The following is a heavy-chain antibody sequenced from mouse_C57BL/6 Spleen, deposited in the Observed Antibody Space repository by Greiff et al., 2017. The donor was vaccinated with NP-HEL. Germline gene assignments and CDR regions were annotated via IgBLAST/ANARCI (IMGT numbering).Heavy chain of an antibody. CDR1: GYTFTSYW. CDR2: IDPSDSYT. CDR3: AIYYQAWFAY. D-gene: IGHD2-1*01. J-gene: IGHJ3*01. Sequence: VQLQESGAELVMPGASVKLSCKASGYTFTSYWMHWVKQRPGQGLEWIGEIDPSDSYTNYNQKFKGKSTLTADKSSSTAYMQLSSLTYEDSAVYYCAIYYQAWFAYWGQGTLVTVSA. V-gene: IGHV1-69*01.